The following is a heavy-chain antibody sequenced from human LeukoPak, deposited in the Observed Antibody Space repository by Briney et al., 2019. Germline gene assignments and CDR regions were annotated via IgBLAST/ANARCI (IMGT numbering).Heavy chain of an antibody. D-gene: IGHD4-17*01. J-gene: IGHJ4*02. CDR3: ARDDDYGTY. V-gene: IGHV1-46*01. CDR2: INPSGGST. CDR1: GYPFTIYY. Sequence: ASVKVSCKASGYPFTIYYMHWVRQAPGQGLEWMGVINPSGGSTSYAQKFQGRVTMTRDTSTSTVNLELSSLRSEDTAVYYCARDDDYGTYWGQGTLVTVSS.